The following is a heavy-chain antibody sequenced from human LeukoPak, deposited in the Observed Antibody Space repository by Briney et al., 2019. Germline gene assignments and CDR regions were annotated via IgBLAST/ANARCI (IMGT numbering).Heavy chain of an antibody. CDR1: SVSFCGYY. CDR3: ARDPYGSGSYAPSYYYYGMDV. Sequence: SVTLSLTCAVYSVSFCGYYWIGLRQPPGKGREWLGEINHSGSTNYNTFLERRVTISVDASKNQFSLKLSSVTAADTAVYYCARDPYGSGSYAPSYYYYGMDVWGQGTTVTVSS. J-gene: IGHJ6*02. V-gene: IGHV4-34*01. D-gene: IGHD3-10*01. CDR2: INHSGST.